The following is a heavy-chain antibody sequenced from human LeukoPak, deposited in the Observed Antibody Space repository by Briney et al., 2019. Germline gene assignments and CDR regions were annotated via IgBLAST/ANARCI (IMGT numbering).Heavy chain of an antibody. D-gene: IGHD1-26*01. CDR1: GFTFSSYW. J-gene: IGHJ2*01. CDR2: INSDGSST. Sequence: PGGSLRLSCAASGFTFSSYWMHWVRQAPGKGLVWVSRINSDGSSTSYADSVKGRFTISRDNAKNTLYLQMNSLRAEDTAVYYCARDGGWELPYWYFDLWGRGTLVTVSS. CDR3: ARDGGWELPYWYFDL. V-gene: IGHV3-74*01.